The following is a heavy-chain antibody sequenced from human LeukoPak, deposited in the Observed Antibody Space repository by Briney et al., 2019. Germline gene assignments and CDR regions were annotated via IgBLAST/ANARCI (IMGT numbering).Heavy chain of an antibody. CDR3: ARDPRRIVGATGSDY. J-gene: IGHJ4*02. CDR2: IGTAGDT. V-gene: IGHV3-13*01. CDR1: GFTFSSYD. Sequence: PGGSLRLSCAASGFTFSSYDMHWVRQVTGKGLEWVSGIGTAGDTDSPGSVKGRFSISRDNAKNSLYLQMNSLRAEDTAVYYCARDPRRIVGATGSDYWGQGTLVTVSS. D-gene: IGHD1-26*01.